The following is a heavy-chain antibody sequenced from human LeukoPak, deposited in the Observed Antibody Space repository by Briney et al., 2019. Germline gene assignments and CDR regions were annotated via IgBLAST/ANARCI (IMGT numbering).Heavy chain of an antibody. V-gene: IGHV3-30*02. J-gene: IGHJ1*01. Sequence: GGSLRLSCAASGFTFSSYGMHWVRQAPGKGLEWVAFIRYDGSNKYYADSVKGRFTISRDNSKDTLYLQMNSLRAEDTAVYYCANVPAYDILTGYYTSSEYFQHWGQGTLVTVSS. CDR2: IRYDGSNK. D-gene: IGHD3-9*01. CDR1: GFTFSSYG. CDR3: ANVPAYDILTGYYTSSEYFQH.